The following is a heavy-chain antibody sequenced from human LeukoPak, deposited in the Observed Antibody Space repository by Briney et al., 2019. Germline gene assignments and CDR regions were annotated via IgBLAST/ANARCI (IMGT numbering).Heavy chain of an antibody. CDR2: IYYSGST. Sequence: SETLSLTCTVSGGSISSSSYYWGWIRQPPGKGLEWIGSIYYSGSTYYNPSLKSRVTISVDTSKNQFSLKLSSVTAADTAVYYCARHLILDYDILTGYYNPFDYWGQGTLLTVSS. CDR1: GGSISSSSYY. J-gene: IGHJ4*02. V-gene: IGHV4-39*01. D-gene: IGHD3-9*01. CDR3: ARHLILDYDILTGYYNPFDY.